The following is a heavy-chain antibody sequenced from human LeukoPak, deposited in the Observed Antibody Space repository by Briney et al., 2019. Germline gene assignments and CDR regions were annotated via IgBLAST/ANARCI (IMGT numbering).Heavy chain of an antibody. D-gene: IGHD3-9*01. CDR1: GFTFDDYA. Sequence: GGSLRLSRAASGFTFDDYAMHWVRQAPGKGLEWVSGISWNSGSIGYADSVKGRFTISRDNAKNSLYLQMNSLRAEDTALYYCAKARNYDILTAELDYWGQGTLVTVSS. J-gene: IGHJ4*02. CDR2: ISWNSGSI. CDR3: AKARNYDILTAELDY. V-gene: IGHV3-9*01.